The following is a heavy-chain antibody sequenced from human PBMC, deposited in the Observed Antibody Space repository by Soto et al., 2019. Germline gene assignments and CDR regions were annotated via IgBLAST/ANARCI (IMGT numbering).Heavy chain of an antibody. J-gene: IGHJ4*02. Sequence: QVQLVQSGAEVKKPGSSVKVSCKASGGTFSSYAIRWVRQAPGQGLEWMGGLIPIFDTANYAQKFQGRVTMTADESTSTAYMELSSLRSEDTALYYCATHVSVRGVIDWGQGTLVTVSS. CDR3: ATHVSVRGVID. V-gene: IGHV1-69*12. D-gene: IGHD3-10*01. CDR1: GGTFSSYA. CDR2: LIPIFDTA.